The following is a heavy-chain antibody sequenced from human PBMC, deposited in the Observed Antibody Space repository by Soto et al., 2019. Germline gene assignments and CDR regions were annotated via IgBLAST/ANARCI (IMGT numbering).Heavy chain of an antibody. D-gene: IGHD4-17*01. Sequence: SVKVSCKASGGTFSSYAISWVRQAPGQGLEWMGGIIPIFGTANYAQKFQGRVTITADESTSTAYMELSSLRSEDTAVYYCARSPHGDITYYYYGMDVWGQGTTVTVSS. CDR3: ARSPHGDITYYYYGMDV. J-gene: IGHJ6*02. CDR2: IIPIFGTA. CDR1: GGTFSSYA. V-gene: IGHV1-69*13.